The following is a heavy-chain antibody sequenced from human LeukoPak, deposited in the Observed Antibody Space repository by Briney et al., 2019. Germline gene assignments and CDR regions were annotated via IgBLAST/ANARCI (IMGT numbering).Heavy chain of an antibody. D-gene: IGHD3-9*01. CDR2: ISYDGSNK. CDR1: GFTFSSYA. J-gene: IGHJ4*02. Sequence: GGSLRRSCAASGFTFSSYAMHWVRQAPGKGLEWVAVISYDGSNKYYADSVKGRFTISRDNSKNTLYLQMNSLRAEDTAVYYCARDGLTYYFDYWGQGTLVTVSS. V-gene: IGHV3-30-3*01. CDR3: ARDGLTYYFDY.